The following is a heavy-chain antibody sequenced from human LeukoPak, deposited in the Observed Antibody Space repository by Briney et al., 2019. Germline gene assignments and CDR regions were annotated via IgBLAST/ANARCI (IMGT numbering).Heavy chain of an antibody. CDR3: ASLEMDY. CDR1: GYSISSGYY. J-gene: IGHJ4*02. V-gene: IGHV4-38-2*01. CDR2: IYHSGST. Sequence: SETLSLTCAVSGYSISSGYYWGWIRQPPEKGLEWIGSIYHSGSTYYNPSLKSRVTISVDTSKNQFSLKLSSVTAADTAVYYCASLEMDYWGQGTLVTVSS.